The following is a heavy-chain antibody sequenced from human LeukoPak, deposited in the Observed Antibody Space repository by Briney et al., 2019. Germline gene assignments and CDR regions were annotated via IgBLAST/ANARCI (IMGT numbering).Heavy chain of an antibody. D-gene: IGHD3-10*01. CDR1: GYTFTNYD. V-gene: IGHV1-8*01. CDR2: MNPNSGDT. J-gene: IGHJ5*01. Sequence: ASVKVSCKASGYTFTNYDINWVRQATGQGLEWMGWMNPNSGDTGYVQKFQGRVTMNRDTSTSTAYMELSSLRSEDTAIYYCARSGFGSGVSFASWGQGTMVTVSS. CDR3: ARSGFGSGVSFAS.